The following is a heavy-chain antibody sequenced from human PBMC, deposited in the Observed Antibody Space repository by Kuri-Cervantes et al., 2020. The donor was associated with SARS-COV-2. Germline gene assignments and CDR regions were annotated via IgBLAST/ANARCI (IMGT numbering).Heavy chain of an antibody. D-gene: IGHD3-3*01. Sequence: LRPSCAISGASVFSNSAAWNWIRQSPSRGLEWPGRTYYRPKWYNDYAVSVKSRITINPDTSKNQFSLQLNSVTPEDTAVYYCARDRSIFGVVTPRMDYYYGMDVWGQGTTVTVSS. CDR1: GASVFSNSAA. J-gene: IGHJ6*02. CDR2: TYYRPKWYN. CDR3: ARDRSIFGVVTPRMDYYYGMDV. V-gene: IGHV6-1*01.